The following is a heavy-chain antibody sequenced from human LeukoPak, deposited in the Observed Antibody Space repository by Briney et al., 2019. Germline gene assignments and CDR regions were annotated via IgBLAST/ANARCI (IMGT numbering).Heavy chain of an antibody. CDR1: GYSFTSYW. J-gene: IGHJ4*02. Sequence: GESLKISCKGSGYSFTSYWIGWVRQMPGKGLEWMGIIYPGDSDTRYSPSFQGQVTISADKSISTAYLQWSSLKASDTAVYYCARHLPGNIAPTTIDYWGQGTLVTVSP. V-gene: IGHV5-51*01. CDR2: IYPGDSDT. CDR3: ARHLPGNIAPTTIDY. D-gene: IGHD6-13*01.